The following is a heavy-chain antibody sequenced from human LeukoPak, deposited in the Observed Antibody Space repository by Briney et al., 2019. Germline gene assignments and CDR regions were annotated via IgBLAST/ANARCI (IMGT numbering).Heavy chain of an antibody. V-gene: IGHV4-34*01. CDR3: ARGGSVYYGSGSPPHRAFDI. J-gene: IGHJ3*02. D-gene: IGHD3-10*01. Sequence: SETLSLTCAVYGGSFSGYYWSWIRQPPGKGLEWIGEINHSGSTNYNPSLKSRVTISVDTSRNQFSLKLSSVTAADTAVYYCARGGSVYYGSGSPPHRAFDIWGQGTMVTVSS. CDR1: GGSFSGYY. CDR2: INHSGST.